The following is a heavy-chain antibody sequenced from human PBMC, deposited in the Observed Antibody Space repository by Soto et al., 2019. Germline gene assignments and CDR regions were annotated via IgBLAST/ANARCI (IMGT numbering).Heavy chain of an antibody. J-gene: IGHJ4*02. CDR1: GDTFNFYT. CDR3: ATSFGSGRRAFAC. D-gene: IGHD3-10*01. CDR2: FNPILSFS. Sequence: QVQLVQSGAEVKKPGSSVKVSCKASGDTFNFYTINWVRQAPGLGLEWMGRFNPILSFSNSALKFQGRVTLTADKSTSTAYMVLSSLRSEDTAIDYCATSFGSGRRAFACGGQGALGTVSS. V-gene: IGHV1-69*02.